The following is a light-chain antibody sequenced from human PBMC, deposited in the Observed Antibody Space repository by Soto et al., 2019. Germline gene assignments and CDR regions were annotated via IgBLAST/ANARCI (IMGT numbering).Light chain of an antibody. J-gene: IGLJ2*01. Sequence: QSVLTQPPSTSGTPGQRVNIPCSGSGFNIDSNTVNWYQQLPGTAPKLLIYNGNQRPSGVPDRFSGSKSGTSASLAISGLQSEDEADYYCATWDDSLNGVLFGGGTKLTVL. CDR1: GFNIDSNT. V-gene: IGLV1-44*01. CDR3: ATWDDSLNGVL. CDR2: NGN.